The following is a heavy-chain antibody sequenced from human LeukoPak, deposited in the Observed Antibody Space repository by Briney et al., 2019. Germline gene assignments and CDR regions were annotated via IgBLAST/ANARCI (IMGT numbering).Heavy chain of an antibody. Sequence: SETLSLTCAVYGGSFSGYYWSWIRQSPGKGLEWIGEINHSGSTNYNPSLKSRVTISVDTSKNQFSLKLSSVTAADTAVYYCARGKFGGYYFDYWGQGTLVTVSS. D-gene: IGHD3-10*01. CDR1: GGSFSGYY. V-gene: IGHV4-34*01. J-gene: IGHJ4*02. CDR3: ARGKFGGYYFDY. CDR2: INHSGST.